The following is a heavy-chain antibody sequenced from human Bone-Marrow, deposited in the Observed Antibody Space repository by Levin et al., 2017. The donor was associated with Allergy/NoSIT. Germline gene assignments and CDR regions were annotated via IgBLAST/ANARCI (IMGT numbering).Heavy chain of an antibody. V-gene: IGHV1-69*13. D-gene: IGHD2-8*01. CDR1: GGTFSSYG. J-gene: IGHJ5*02. CDR2: IVPIFGVA. CDR3: ARDPFCTNTNCFGWSDP. Sequence: SVKVSCKASGGTFSSYGFSWVRQAPGQGLEWMGGIVPIFGVANSAQKFQGRVTITADVSTSTAYLDLSSLRSEDTAIYYCARDPFCTNTNCFGWSDPWGQGTLVTVSS.